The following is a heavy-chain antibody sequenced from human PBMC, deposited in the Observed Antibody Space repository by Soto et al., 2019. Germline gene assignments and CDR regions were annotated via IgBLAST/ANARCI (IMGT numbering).Heavy chain of an antibody. D-gene: IGHD4-17*01. CDR1: GFTFNAFA. Sequence: QEELVESGGGVVQPGRSLRLSCTASGFTFNAFAMHWVSQAPGKWLEWVAVISFDGLNKYYPDSVKGRFVICRANSNNTVWLEMSSVRPEDTAVYYCARGDNDHGNLRYKYNMDVWGEGTTVVVST. CDR3: ARGDNDHGNLRYKYNMDV. J-gene: IGHJ6*01. V-gene: IGHV3-30*03. CDR2: ISFDGLNK.